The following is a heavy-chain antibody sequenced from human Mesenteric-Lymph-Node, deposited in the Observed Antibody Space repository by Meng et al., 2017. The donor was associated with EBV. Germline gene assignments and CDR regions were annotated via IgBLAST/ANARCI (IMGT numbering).Heavy chain of an antibody. CDR3: ARGDTELYGTFDP. J-gene: IGHJ5*02. CDR2: LNTNTVNP. CDR1: GYTFTTYS. D-gene: IGHD3-3*01. Sequence: QVWLVGSAIEMTKPVALWKVSCKASGYTFTTYSWIWEGQDKGQGLVWIGCLNTNTVNPTYAQGFTGRFVFPLNNSVCTAYLQISSLQAEDTALYCCARGDTELYGTFDPWGQGTLVTVSS. V-gene: IGHV7-4-1*02.